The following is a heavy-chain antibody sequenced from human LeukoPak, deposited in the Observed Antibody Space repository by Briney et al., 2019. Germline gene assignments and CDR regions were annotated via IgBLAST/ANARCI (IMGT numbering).Heavy chain of an antibody. CDR2: IIPIFGTA. CDR1: GGTFSSYA. D-gene: IGHD2-21*02. V-gene: IGHV1-69*13. J-gene: IGHJ6*02. Sequence: ASVKVSCKASGGTFSSYAISWVRQAPGQGLEWMGGIIPIFGTANYAQKFQGRVTITADESTSTAYMELSSLRSEDTAVYYCASPNPRAYCGGDCYSDCYYGMDVWGQGTTVTVSS. CDR3: ASPNPRAYCGGDCYSDCYYGMDV.